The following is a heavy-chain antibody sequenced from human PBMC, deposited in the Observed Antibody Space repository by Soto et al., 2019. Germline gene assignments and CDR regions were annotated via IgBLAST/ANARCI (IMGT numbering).Heavy chain of an antibody. CDR2: ISYDGSNK. D-gene: IGHD3-10*01. CDR3: AKDRIPLSLWFGEPLDY. CDR1: GFTFSSYG. V-gene: IGHV3-30*18. Sequence: QVQLVESGGGVVQPGRSLRLSCAASGFTFSSYGMHWVRQAPGKGLEWVAVISYDGSNKYYADSVKGRFTISRDNSKNMXYLQMNSLRAEDTAVYYCAKDRIPLSLWFGEPLDYWGQGTLVTVSS. J-gene: IGHJ4*02.